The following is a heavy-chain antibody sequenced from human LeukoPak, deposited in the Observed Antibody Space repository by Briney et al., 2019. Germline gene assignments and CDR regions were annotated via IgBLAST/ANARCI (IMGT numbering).Heavy chain of an antibody. CDR2: ISSSSYI. J-gene: IGHJ3*02. CDR3: ARAASDYDSRSDAFDI. CDR1: GFTFSSYS. V-gene: IGHV3-21*01. D-gene: IGHD3-22*01. Sequence: GGSLRLSCAASGFTFSSYSMNWVRQAPGKGLEWVSSISSSSYIYYADSVKGRFTISRDNAKNSLYLQMNSLRAEDTAVYYCARAASDYDSRSDAFDIWGQGTMVTVSS.